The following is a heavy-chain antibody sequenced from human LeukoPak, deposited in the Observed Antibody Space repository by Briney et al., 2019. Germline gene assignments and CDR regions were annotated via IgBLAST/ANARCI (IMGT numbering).Heavy chain of an antibody. CDR2: IWYDGSKK. Sequence: PGGSLRLSCAASGFTFSSYGMHWVRQAPGKGLEWVAVIWYDGSKKYYADSVKGRFTISRDDSKNTLYLQMDSLRAEDTAVYYCAKSPDPYSRRESELFDHYWGQGTLVTVSS. CDR3: AKSPDPYSRRESELFDHY. V-gene: IGHV3-33*03. J-gene: IGHJ4*02. CDR1: GFTFSSYG. D-gene: IGHD6-13*01.